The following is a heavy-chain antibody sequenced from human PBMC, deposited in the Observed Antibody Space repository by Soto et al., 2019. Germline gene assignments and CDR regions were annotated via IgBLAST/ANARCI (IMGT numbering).Heavy chain of an antibody. V-gene: IGHV3-66*01. CDR3: ATRMTTAPY. CDR1: LFIVSDNY. J-gene: IGHJ4*02. Sequence: ESGGGLVQPGGSLRLSCAASLFIVSDNYMSWVRQAPGKGLEWVSLIYSGGGTDYAESVKGRFTISRDNSKNTLYLQMNSLKAEDTGIYYCATRMTTAPYWGQGTVVTVSS. D-gene: IGHD4-17*01. CDR2: IYSGGGT.